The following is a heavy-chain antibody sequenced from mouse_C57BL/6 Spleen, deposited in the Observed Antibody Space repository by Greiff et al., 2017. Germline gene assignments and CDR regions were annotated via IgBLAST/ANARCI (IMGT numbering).Heavy chain of an antibody. J-gene: IGHJ3*01. CDR3: TGGYLGFAY. Sequence: EVQVVESGGGLVQPGGSMKLSCVASGFTFSNYWMNWVRQSPETGLEWVAQIRLKSDNYATHYAESVKGRFTISRDDSKSSVYLQLNNLRAEDTGIYYGTGGYLGFAYWGQGTLVTVSA. CDR2: IRLKSDNYAT. CDR1: GFTFSNYW. V-gene: IGHV6-3*01.